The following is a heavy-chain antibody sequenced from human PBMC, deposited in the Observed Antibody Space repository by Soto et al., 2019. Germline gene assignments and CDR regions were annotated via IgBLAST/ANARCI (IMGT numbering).Heavy chain of an antibody. CDR2: MNANSGNP. D-gene: IGHD3-3*01. CDR1: GDTLTSYD. CDR3: ERALAGTPYYDFWSGTASNHDS. Sequence: SGKVSCKASGDTLTSYDLNWVRQATGQGLEWVGWMNANSGNPGYEQKFQGRVTITRKPYIRTDYMQASSMRSEAMDVYYCERALAGTPYYDFWSGTASNHDSWG. V-gene: IGHV1-8*01. J-gene: IGHJ5*01.